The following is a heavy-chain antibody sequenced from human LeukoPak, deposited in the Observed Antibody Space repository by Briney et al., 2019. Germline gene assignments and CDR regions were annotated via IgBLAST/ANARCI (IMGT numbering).Heavy chain of an antibody. D-gene: IGHD2/OR15-2a*01. CDR1: GFTFSDYA. Sequence: GGSLRLSCAASGFTFSDYAMSWVRQAPGKGLEWVSVIYSGGSTYYADSVKGRFTISRDNSKNTLYLQMNSLRAEDTAVYYCASNSDYWGQGTLVTVSS. V-gene: IGHV3-53*01. J-gene: IGHJ4*02. CDR3: ASNSDY. CDR2: IYSGGST.